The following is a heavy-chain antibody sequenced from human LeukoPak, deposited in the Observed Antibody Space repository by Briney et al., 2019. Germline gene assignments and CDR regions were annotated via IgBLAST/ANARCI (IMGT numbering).Heavy chain of an antibody. CDR3: ARGDFDYYLHFQH. V-gene: IGHV4-34*01. CDR2: INHSGRT. CDR1: GGSFSGYY. Sequence: SETLSLTCAVYGGSFSGYYWSWIRQPPGKGLEWIGEINHSGRTNYNPSLKSRVTISVDTSKNQFSLKLSSVTAADTAVYYCARGDFDYYLHFQHWGQGTLVTVSS. J-gene: IGHJ1*01. D-gene: IGHD3-9*01.